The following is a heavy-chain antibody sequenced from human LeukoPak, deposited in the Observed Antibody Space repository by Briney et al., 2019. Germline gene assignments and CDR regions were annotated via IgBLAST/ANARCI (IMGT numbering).Heavy chain of an antibody. D-gene: IGHD6-13*01. V-gene: IGHV4-59*08. CDR1: GGSISSYY. CDR2: IYYSGST. CDR3: ASTEISSRWNNDAFDI. Sequence: SETLSLTCTVSGGSISSYYWSWIRQPPGKGLEWIGYIYYSGSTNYNPSLKSRVTISVDTSKNQFSLKLSSVTAADTAVYYCASTEISSRWNNDAFDIWGQGTMVTVSS. J-gene: IGHJ3*02.